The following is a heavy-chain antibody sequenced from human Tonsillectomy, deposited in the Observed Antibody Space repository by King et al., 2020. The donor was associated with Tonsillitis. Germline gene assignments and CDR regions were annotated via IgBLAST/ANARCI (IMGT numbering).Heavy chain of an antibody. J-gene: IGHJ4*02. V-gene: IGHV4-59*01. CDR2: ISYSGST. CDR1: GGSISGNY. Sequence: VQLQESGPGLVKPSETLSLTCTVSGGSISGNYWGWIRQPPGNGLEWLGYISYSGSTNYNPSLKSRVTISVDTSKNKFSLKLSSVTAADTAVYYCARVESSGWSSFDYWGQGTLVTVSS. CDR3: ARVESSGWSSFDY. D-gene: IGHD6-19*01.